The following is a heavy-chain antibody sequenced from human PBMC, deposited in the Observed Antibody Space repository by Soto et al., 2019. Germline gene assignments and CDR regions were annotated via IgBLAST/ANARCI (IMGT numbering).Heavy chain of an antibody. V-gene: IGHV4-39*01. J-gene: IGHJ4*02. CDR2: IYYSGTS. CDR1: GGSISSSSYY. Sequence: SETLSLTCVVPGGSISSSSYYWDWIRQPPGKGLEWIGTIYYSGTSNYNPSLKSRVTISVDTSKNQFSLKLTSVTAADTAVYYCARHAIGVVVPAAIRNWGQGSLVTVSS. CDR3: ARHAIGVVVPAAIRN. D-gene: IGHD2-15*01.